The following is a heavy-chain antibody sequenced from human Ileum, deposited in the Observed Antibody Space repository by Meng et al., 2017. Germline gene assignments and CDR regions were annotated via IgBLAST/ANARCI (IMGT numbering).Heavy chain of an antibody. CDR2: ISSTSGYI. CDR1: GFTFSSYS. Sequence: EVQRVESGGGLGKPGGSLRLSCAASGFTFSSYSMNWVRQAPGKGLEWVSSISSTSGYIYYADSVKGRFTISRDNAKNSLYLQMNSLRAEDTAVYYCASDYWGQGTLVTVSS. J-gene: IGHJ4*02. CDR3: ASDY. V-gene: IGHV3-21*01.